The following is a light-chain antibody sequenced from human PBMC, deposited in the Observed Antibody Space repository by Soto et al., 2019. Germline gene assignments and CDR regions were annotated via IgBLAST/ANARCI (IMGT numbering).Light chain of an antibody. CDR3: SSYAGSDNLV. V-gene: IGLV2-8*01. Sequence: QSALTQPPSASESPGQSVTISCTGTSSDVGGYNYVSWYQHHPGKAPKLMIYEVSKRPSGVPDRFSGSKSGNTASLTVSGLQAEDEADYYCSSYAGSDNLVFGGGTQLTVL. J-gene: IGLJ2*01. CDR1: SSDVGGYNY. CDR2: EVS.